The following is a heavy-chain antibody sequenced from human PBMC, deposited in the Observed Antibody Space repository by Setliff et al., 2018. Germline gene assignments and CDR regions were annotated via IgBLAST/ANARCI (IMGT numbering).Heavy chain of an antibody. CDR2: IYTSEST. CDR3: ARDLQLSSWFDP. Sequence: SETLSLTCTVSGGSISSGSYYWSWIRQPAGKGLEWIGRIYTSESTNYNPSLKSRVTISVDTSKNQFSLKLSSVTAADTAVYYCARDLQLSSWFDPWGQGTLVTVSS. J-gene: IGHJ5*02. D-gene: IGHD1-1*01. V-gene: IGHV4-61*02. CDR1: GGSISSGSYY.